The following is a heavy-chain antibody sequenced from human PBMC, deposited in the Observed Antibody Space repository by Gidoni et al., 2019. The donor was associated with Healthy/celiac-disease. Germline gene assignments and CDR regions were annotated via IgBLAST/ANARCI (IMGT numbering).Heavy chain of an antibody. V-gene: IGHV3-23*01. D-gene: IGHD3-22*01. J-gene: IGHJ3*02. Sequence: EVQLLESGGGLVQPGGSLRLSCAASGFTFSSYAMSWVRKAPGKGLEWVSAISGSGGSTYYADSVKGRFTISRDNSKNTLYLQMNSLRAEDTAVYYCAAYGSGYSRAFDIWGQGTMVTVSS. CDR2: ISGSGGST. CDR1: GFTFSSYA. CDR3: AAYGSGYSRAFDI.